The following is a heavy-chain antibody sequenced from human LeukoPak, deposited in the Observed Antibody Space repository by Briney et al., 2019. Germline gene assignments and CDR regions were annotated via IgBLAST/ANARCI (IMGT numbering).Heavy chain of an antibody. CDR3: ARDFGSISWYLRPFDY. Sequence: SETLSLTCTVSGCSISSYYWSWIRQPPGRGLEWIGYIYYSGSTNYNPSLKSRVTISVDTSKNQFSLKLSSVTAADTAVYYCARDFGSISWYLRPFDYWGQGTLVTVSS. V-gene: IGHV4-59*01. CDR1: GCSISSYY. D-gene: IGHD6-13*01. CDR2: IYYSGST. J-gene: IGHJ4*02.